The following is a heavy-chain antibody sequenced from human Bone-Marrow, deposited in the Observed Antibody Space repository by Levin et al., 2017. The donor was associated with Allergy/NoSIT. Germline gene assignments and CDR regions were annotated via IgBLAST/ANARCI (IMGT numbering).Heavy chain of an antibody. D-gene: IGHD6-19*01. V-gene: IGHV3-23*01. CDR2: ITGSGGSA. CDR1: GYTFSSHA. J-gene: IGHJ1*01. CDR3: AKGSLSRNAVTDAGYFQD. Sequence: PGGSLRLSCVMPGYTFSSHAMSWVRQAPGRGLEWVSIITGSGGSAYSAASVQGRFTTSRDNSKNTLYLQMNSLRADDTAVYYCAKGSLSRNAVTDAGYFQDWGQGTLVTVSS.